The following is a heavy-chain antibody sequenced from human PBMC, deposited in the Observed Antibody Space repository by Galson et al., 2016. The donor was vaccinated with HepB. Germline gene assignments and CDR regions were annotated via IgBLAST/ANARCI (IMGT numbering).Heavy chain of an antibody. V-gene: IGHV4-39*01. CDR3: ARHHPLPGTDDGFWSGYSDSYYGMDV. J-gene: IGHJ6*02. CDR1: GGSISSSSYY. D-gene: IGHD3-3*01. CDR2: INYSGST. Sequence: SETLSLTCTVSGGSISSSSYYWGWIRQPPGKGLEWIGSINYSGSTFYSPSLQSRITISVYTSKKQFSLKLSSVTAADTAIYYCARHHPLPGTDDGFWSGYSDSYYGMDVWGQGTTVTVSS.